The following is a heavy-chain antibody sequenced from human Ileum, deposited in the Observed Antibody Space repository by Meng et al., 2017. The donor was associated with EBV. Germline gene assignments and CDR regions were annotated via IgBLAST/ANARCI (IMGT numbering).Heavy chain of an antibody. CDR1: GGVISSSSW. Sequence: QVRVQALGTAVMTPSCTRFFSGAASGGVISSSSWWSWTPQDPVKGLEWIGQIYHSGSNNYLPSLKGRVTISVDKSKNQFFLNLSSVTAADTAGYYCAKVGQWLPIDYWGQGTLVTVSS. J-gene: IGHJ4*02. D-gene: IGHD6-19*01. V-gene: IGHV4-4*02. CDR2: IYHSGSN. CDR3: AKVGQWLPIDY.